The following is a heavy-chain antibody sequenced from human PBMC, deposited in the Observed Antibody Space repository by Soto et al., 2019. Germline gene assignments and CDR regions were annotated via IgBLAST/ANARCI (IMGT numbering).Heavy chain of an antibody. J-gene: IGHJ6*02. CDR3: ARGLAYCGGDCPTGVDYYYYYGMDV. V-gene: IGHV4-59*01. D-gene: IGHD2-21*02. Sequence: SETLSLTCTVSGGSISSYYWSWIRQPPGKGLEWIGYIYYSGSTNYNPSLKSRVAISVDTSKNQFSLKLSSVTAADTAVYYCARGLAYCGGDCPTGVDYYYYYGMDVWGQGTTVTVSS. CDR2: IYYSGST. CDR1: GGSISSYY.